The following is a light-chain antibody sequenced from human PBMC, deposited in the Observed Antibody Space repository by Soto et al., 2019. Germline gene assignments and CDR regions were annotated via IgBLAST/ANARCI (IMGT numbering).Light chain of an antibody. Sequence: DIVLPQSPLSLPVTPGEPASISCRSSQSLLHSNGYTYLDWYLQKPGQSPLLLIYLVSNRASGVPDRFSGSGSGTDFTLKISRVEAEDVGVYYCMQALQSRTLGQGTKLEIK. CDR2: LVS. J-gene: IGKJ2*01. V-gene: IGKV2-28*01. CDR3: MQALQSRT. CDR1: QSLLHSNGYTY.